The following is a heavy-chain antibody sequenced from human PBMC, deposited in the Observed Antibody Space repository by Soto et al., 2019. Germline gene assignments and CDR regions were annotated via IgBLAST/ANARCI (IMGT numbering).Heavy chain of an antibody. CDR1: GGSISSGGYY. CDR3: ARVCGGDCHYGMDV. D-gene: IGHD2-21*02. CDR2: IYYSGST. V-gene: IGHV4-31*03. J-gene: IGHJ6*02. Sequence: QVQLQESGPGLVKPSQTLSLTCTVSGGSISSGGYYWSWIRQHPGKVLEWIGYIYYSGSTYYNPSLKCRVTISVDTSKNQFSLKLSSVTAADTAVYYCARVCGGDCHYGMDVWGQGNTVTVSS.